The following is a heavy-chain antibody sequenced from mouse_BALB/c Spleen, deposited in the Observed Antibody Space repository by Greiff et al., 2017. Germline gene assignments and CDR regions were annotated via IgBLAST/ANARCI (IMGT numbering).Heavy chain of an antibody. CDR2: ISSGSSTI. D-gene: IGHD1-1*02. CDR1: GFTFSSFG. Sequence: EVHLVESGGGLVQPGGSRKLSCAASGFTFSSFGMHWVRQAPEKGLEWVAYISSGSSTIYYADTVKGRFTISRDNPKNTLFLQMTSLRSEDTAMYYCARSYGSYAMDYWGQGTSVTVSS. CDR3: ARSYGSYAMDY. J-gene: IGHJ4*01. V-gene: IGHV5-17*02.